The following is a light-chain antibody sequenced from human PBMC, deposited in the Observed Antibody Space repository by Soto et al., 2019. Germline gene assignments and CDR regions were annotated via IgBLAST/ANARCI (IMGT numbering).Light chain of an antibody. CDR1: QSVSSSY. J-gene: IGKJ3*01. Sequence: EIVLTQSPGTLSLSPGERATLSCRASQSVSSSYLAWYQQKPGQAPRLLIYGASSMATGIPDRFSGSGSETDFTLTISRLEPEDFAVYYCQQYGISPPFTFGPGTKGDIK. V-gene: IGKV3-20*01. CDR2: GAS. CDR3: QQYGISPPFT.